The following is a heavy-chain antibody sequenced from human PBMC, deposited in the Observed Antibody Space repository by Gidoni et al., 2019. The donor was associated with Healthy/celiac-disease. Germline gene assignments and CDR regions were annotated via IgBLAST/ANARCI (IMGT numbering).Heavy chain of an antibody. V-gene: IGHV3-23*01. D-gene: IGHD4-17*01. CDR1: GFTFSSYA. Sequence: EVQLLESGGGLVQPGGSLILSCAASGFTFSSYAMSWVRQAPGKGLEWVSAISGSGGSTYYADSVKGRFTISRDNSKNTLYLQMNSLRAEDTAVYYCAKDFLTGLDYGGVWYYYGMDVWGQGTTVTVSS. CDR2: ISGSGGST. J-gene: IGHJ6*02. CDR3: AKDFLTGLDYGGVWYYYGMDV.